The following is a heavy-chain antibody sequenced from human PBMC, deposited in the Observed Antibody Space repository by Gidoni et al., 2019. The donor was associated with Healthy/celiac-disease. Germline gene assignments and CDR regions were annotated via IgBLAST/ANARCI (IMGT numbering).Heavy chain of an antibody. V-gene: IGHV1-2*02. CDR3: ARDLAHYDFWSGYYGDYYYMDV. Sequence: QVQLVQSGAEVKKTGASVKVSCTASGYTFTGYYMHWVRQAPGQGLEWMGWINPNSGGTNYAQKFQGRVTMTRDTSISTAYMELSRLRSDDTAVYYCARDLAHYDFWSGYYGDYYYMDVWGKGTTVTVSS. CDR2: INPNSGGT. D-gene: IGHD3-3*01. CDR1: GYTFTGYY. J-gene: IGHJ6*03.